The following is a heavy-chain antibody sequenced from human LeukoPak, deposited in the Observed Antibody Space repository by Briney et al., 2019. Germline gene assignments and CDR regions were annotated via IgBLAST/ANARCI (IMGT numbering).Heavy chain of an antibody. CDR3: ARGDYEYFQH. V-gene: IGHV4-4*02. J-gene: IGHJ1*01. D-gene: IGHD4-17*01. CDR1: GGSMSSSNW. CDR2: IYHSGST. Sequence: SETLSLTCAVSGGSMSSSNWWSWVRQPPGKGLEWIGEIYHSGSTNYNPSLKSRVIISLDKSKNQFSLKLSSVTAADTAVYYCARGDYEYFQHWGQGTLVTVSS.